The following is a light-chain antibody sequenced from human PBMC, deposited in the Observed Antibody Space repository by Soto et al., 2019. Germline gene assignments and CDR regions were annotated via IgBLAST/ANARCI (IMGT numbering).Light chain of an antibody. CDR3: SSYTSSSALSV. CDR2: EVS. J-gene: IGLJ2*01. CDR1: SRDVGGYNY. Sequence: QSALTQPASVSGSPGQSITISCTGTSRDVGGYNYVSWYQQHPGKAPKLMIYEVSNRPSGVSNRFSGSKSGNTASLTISGLQGEDEADYYCSSYTSSSALSVFGGGTQLTVL. V-gene: IGLV2-14*01.